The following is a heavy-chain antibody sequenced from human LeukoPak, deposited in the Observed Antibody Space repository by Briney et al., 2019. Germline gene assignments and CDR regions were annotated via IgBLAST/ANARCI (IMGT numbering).Heavy chain of an antibody. CDR1: GFTFNSYG. Sequence: GGSLRLSCAASGFTFNSYGIHCVRQAPGKGLEWVAVIWYDGNNKYYADSVKGRFTISRDSSKNTMYLQMNSLRAEDTAVYYCAKDLGSTQLCLIIPYWGQGTLVSVSS. CDR3: AKDLGSTQLCLIIPY. D-gene: IGHD3-16*01. J-gene: IGHJ4*02. V-gene: IGHV3-33*06. CDR2: IWYDGNNK.